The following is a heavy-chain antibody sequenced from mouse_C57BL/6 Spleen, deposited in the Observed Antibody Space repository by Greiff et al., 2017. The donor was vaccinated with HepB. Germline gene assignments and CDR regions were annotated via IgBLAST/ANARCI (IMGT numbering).Heavy chain of an antibody. CDR3: ARHEDRRETTVVGDYFDY. J-gene: IGHJ2*01. CDR1: GYTFTEYT. D-gene: IGHD1-1*01. V-gene: IGHV1-62-2*01. CDR2: FYPGSGSI. Sequence: QVQLQQSGAELVKPGASVKLSCKASGYTFTEYTIHWVKQRSGQGLEWIGWFYPGSGSIKYNEKFKDKATLTADKSSSTVYMELSRLTSEDSAVYFCARHEDRRETTVVGDYFDYWGQGTTLTVSS.